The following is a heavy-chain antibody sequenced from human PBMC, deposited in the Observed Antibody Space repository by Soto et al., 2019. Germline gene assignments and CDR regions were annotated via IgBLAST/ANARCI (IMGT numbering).Heavy chain of an antibody. CDR2: IYYSGST. D-gene: IGHD3-10*01. J-gene: IGHJ4*02. CDR3: ARLSGPNVAFDY. CDR1: GGSISSSSYY. V-gene: IGHV4-39*01. Sequence: LTCTVSGGSISSSSYYWGWIRQPPGKGLEWIGSIYYSGSTYYNPSLKSRVTISVDTSKNQFSLKLSSVTAADTAGYYCARLSGPNVAFDYWGQGTLVTVSS.